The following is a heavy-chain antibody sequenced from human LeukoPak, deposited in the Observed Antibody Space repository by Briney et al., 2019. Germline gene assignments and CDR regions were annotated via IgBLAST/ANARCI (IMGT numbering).Heavy chain of an antibody. J-gene: IGHJ4*02. V-gene: IGHV3-33*06. Sequence: GGSLRLSCAASGFTFSHYGMHWVRQAPGPGLEWVAVIWSDASDKYYANSVKGRFTISRDNSKNSLYLQMNSLRAEDTAVYYCAKDAQRGFDYSNSLDYWGQGTRVTVSS. CDR2: IWSDASDK. CDR3: AKDAQRGFDYSNSLDY. D-gene: IGHD4-11*01. CDR1: GFTFSHYG.